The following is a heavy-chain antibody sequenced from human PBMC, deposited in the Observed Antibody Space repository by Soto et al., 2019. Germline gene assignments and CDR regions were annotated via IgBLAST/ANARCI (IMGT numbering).Heavy chain of an antibody. CDR1: GCSISGYY. CDR2: IYYSGTT. V-gene: IGHV4-59*01. CDR3: ARESYYGSGATVVAY. D-gene: IGHD3-10*01. J-gene: IGHJ4*02. Sequence: SETLSLTCTFSGCSISGYYWSWIRQPPGKGLEWIGYIYYSGTTSYNPSLNSRVTMSVDTSKNQFSLKVNSVTAADTAVYYCARESYYGSGATVVAYWGQGTLVTVSS.